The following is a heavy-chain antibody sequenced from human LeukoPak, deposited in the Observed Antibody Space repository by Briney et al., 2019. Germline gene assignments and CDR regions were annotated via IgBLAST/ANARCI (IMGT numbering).Heavy chain of an antibody. CDR3: ARHGTSASLRPRSDA. Sequence: SETLSLTCTVSGGSISASTYYWGWIRQPPGGGLEWIGSFYYRGNTYYNPSLESRVTISVDTSKKQFSLRLTSVTAADTAVHYCARHGTSASLRPRSDAWGQGTLVTVSS. J-gene: IGHJ5*02. D-gene: IGHD1-26*01. V-gene: IGHV4-39*01. CDR2: FYYRGNT. CDR1: GGSISASTYY.